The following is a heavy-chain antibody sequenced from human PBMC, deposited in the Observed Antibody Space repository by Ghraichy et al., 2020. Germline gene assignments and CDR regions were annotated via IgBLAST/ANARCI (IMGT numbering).Heavy chain of an antibody. V-gene: IGHV4-59*01. D-gene: IGHD5-24*01. CDR1: GGSISNYY. Sequence: SETLSLTCTVSGGSISNYYWTWIRQPPGKGLEWIGYIYYSGTTNYNPSLKSRVTISLDTSKNQFSLKLSSVTAADTAVYYCARRDRWLDYWGQGTLATVSS. CDR2: IYYSGTT. J-gene: IGHJ4*02. CDR3: ARRDRWLDY.